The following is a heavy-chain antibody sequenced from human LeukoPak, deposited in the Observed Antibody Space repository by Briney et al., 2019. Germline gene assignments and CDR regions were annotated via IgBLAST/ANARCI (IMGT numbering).Heavy chain of an antibody. CDR2: ISAYNGNT. J-gene: IGHJ5*02. V-gene: IGHV1-18*01. CDR3: ARVDIYYDSSGYYSSWYDP. D-gene: IGHD3-22*01. CDR1: GYTFTSYG. Sequence: GASVKVSCKASGYTFTSYGISWVRQAPGQGLEWMGWISAYNGNTNYAQKLQGRVTMTTDTSTSTAYMELRSLRSDDTAVHYCARVDIYYDSSGYYSSWYDPWGQGTLVTVSS.